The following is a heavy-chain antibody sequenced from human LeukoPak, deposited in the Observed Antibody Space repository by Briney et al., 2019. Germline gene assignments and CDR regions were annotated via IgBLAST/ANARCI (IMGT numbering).Heavy chain of an antibody. CDR2: ISLGGST. CDR3: SRESGAFSPFGY. Sequence: SETLSLTCAVSGGSISRTNWWSWVRQSPGQGLEWIGEISLGGSTNYNPSVRGRFTISRDDSKDQLYLELNRLSAADTAVYYFSRESGAFSPFGYWGQGTLVTVHS. D-gene: IGHD1-26*01. CDR1: GGSISRTNW. V-gene: IGHV4-4*02. J-gene: IGHJ4*02.